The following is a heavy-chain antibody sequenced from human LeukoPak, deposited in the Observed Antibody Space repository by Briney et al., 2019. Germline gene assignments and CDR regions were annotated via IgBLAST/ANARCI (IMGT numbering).Heavy chain of an antibody. CDR1: GFTFSSYE. D-gene: IGHD6-13*01. CDR2: ISSSGSTI. V-gene: IGHV3-48*03. CDR3: ARDPRLYSSSAHYGMDV. J-gene: IGHJ6*02. Sequence: GGSQRLSCAASGFTFSSYEMNWVRQAPGKGLEWVSYISSSGSTIYYTDSVKGRFTISRDNAKNSLYLQMHSLRAEDTAVYYCARDPRLYSSSAHYGMDVWGQGTPDTVSS.